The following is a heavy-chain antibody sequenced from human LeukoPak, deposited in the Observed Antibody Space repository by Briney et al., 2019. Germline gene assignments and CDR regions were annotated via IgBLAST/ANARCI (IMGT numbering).Heavy chain of an antibody. CDR3: ARMPYGSGLFDP. J-gene: IGHJ5*02. Sequence: AAVKVSCTASVYTFTSYDINWVGQATGRGREWMGWMDPNSGNSGYAQKFQGRVTMTKDTSMSTAYTELSSVRSEDTAVYYCARMPYGSGLFDPWGQGTLDTVSS. CDR1: VYTFTSYD. D-gene: IGHD6-19*01. CDR2: MDPNSGNS. V-gene: IGHV1-8*01.